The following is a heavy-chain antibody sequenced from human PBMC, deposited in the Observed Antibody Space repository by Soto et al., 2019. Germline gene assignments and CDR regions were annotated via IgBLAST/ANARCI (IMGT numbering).Heavy chain of an antibody. CDR3: ARDSVMLNDAFDI. V-gene: IGHV1-2*02. CDR2: INPNSGGT. J-gene: IGHJ3*02. Sequence: ASVEVSCKASGGSFSSDAISWVRQAPGQGLEWMGWINPNSGGTNYAQKFQGRVTMARDTSISTAYMELSRLRSDDTAVYYCARDSVMLNDAFDIWGQGTMVTVSS. CDR1: GGSFSSDA. D-gene: IGHD1-26*01.